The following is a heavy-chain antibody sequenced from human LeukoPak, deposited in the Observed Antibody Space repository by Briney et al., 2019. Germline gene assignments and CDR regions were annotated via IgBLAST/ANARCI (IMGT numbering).Heavy chain of an antibody. V-gene: IGHV3-21*01. D-gene: IGHD3-22*01. CDR3: AREDDSSGYYFDY. J-gene: IGHJ4*02. CDR2: ISSSSSYI. CDR1: GFTFSSYS. Sequence: GGSLRLSCAASGFTFSSYSMNWVRQAPGKGLEWVSSISSSSSYIYYADSVKGRFTISRDNAKNSLYLQMNSLRAEDTAVYYCAREDDSSGYYFDYWGQGTPVTVSS.